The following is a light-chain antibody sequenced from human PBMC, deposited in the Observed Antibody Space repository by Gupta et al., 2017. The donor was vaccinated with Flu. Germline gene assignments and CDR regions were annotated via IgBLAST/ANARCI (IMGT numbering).Light chain of an antibody. CDR1: QSVSSV. J-gene: IGKJ4*01. CDR3: QRYDNWPLT. V-gene: IGKV3-15*01. CDR2: GAS. Sequence: EIVMTQSPATLSVSPGESATLSCRASQSVSSVLAWYQQKPGQAPRLLIYGASTRATGVPARFSGSGSGTEFTLTISSLQSEDFAVYYCQRYDNWPLTFGGGTKVEVK.